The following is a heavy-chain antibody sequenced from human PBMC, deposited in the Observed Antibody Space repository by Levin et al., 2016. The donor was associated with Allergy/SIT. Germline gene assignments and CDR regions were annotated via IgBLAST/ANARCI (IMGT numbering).Heavy chain of an antibody. CDR3: ARTAAENWNDIDY. J-gene: IGHJ4*02. V-gene: IGHV4-59*01. D-gene: IGHD1-1*01. CDR1: GGSISSYY. CDR2: IYYSGST. Sequence: SETLSLTCTVSGGSISSYYWSWIRQPPGKGLEWIGYIYYSGSTNYNPSLKSRVTISVDTSKNQFSLKLSSVTAADTAVYYCARTAAENWNDIDYWGQGTLVTVSS.